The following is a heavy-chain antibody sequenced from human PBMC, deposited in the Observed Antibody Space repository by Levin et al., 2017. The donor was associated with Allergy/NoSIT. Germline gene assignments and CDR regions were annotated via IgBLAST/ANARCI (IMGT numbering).Heavy chain of an antibody. Sequence: ASVKVSCKASGYTFSTYGISWVRQAPGQGLEWMGWISGYNDITKYAQKVQGRTTMTTDRSTSTAYMELRSLRSDDTAVYYCARQDEAQLPLGRYYYYKMDVWGQGTTVTVSS. CDR3: ARQDEAQLPLGRYYYYKMDV. CDR1: GYTFSTYG. J-gene: IGHJ6*02. V-gene: IGHV1-18*04. D-gene: IGHD6-6*01. CDR2: ISGYNDIT.